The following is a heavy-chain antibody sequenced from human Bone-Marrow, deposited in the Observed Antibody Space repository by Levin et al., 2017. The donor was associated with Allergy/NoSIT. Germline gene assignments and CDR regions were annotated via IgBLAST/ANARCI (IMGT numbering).Heavy chain of an antibody. V-gene: IGHV3-30-3*01. CDR3: ARTDVDTAMLEYYYYGMDV. J-gene: IGHJ6*02. D-gene: IGHD5-18*01. CDR1: GFTFSSYA. CDR2: ISYDGSNK. Sequence: SCAASGFTFSSYAMHWVRQAPGKGLEWVAVISYDGSNKYYADSVKGRFTISRDNSKNTLYLQMNSLRAEDTAVYYCARTDVDTAMLEYYYYGMDVWGQGTTVTVSS.